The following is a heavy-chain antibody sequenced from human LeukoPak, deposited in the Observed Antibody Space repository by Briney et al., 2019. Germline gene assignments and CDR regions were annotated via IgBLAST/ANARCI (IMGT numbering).Heavy chain of an antibody. CDR2: INPNSGGT. Sequence: ASVKVSCKASGYTFTSYGISWVRQAPGQGLEWMGWINPNSGGTNYAQKFQGWVTMTRDTSISTAYMELSRLRSDDTAVYYCARAVAVAEDYYYYYGMDVWGQGTTVTVSS. CDR1: GYTFTSYG. CDR3: ARAVAVAEDYYYYYGMDV. J-gene: IGHJ6*02. V-gene: IGHV1-2*04. D-gene: IGHD6-19*01.